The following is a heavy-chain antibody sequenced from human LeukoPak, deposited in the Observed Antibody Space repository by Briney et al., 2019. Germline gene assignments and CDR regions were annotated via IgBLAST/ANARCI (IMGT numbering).Heavy chain of an antibody. V-gene: IGHV4-59*01. D-gene: IGHD1-26*01. J-gene: IGHJ5*02. CDR1: GGSISSYY. Sequence: PSETLSLTCTVSGGSISSYYWSWIRQPPGKGLEWIGYIYYSGSTNYNPSLKSRVTISVDTSKNQFSMKLSSVTAADTAVYYCARDRGGSYHNWFDTWGQGTLVTVSS. CDR2: IYYSGST. CDR3: ARDRGGSYHNWFDT.